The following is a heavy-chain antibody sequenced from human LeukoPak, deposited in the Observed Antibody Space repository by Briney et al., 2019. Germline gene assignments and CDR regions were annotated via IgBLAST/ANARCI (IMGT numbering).Heavy chain of an antibody. CDR3: ARQANYYYDSSGYYYFDY. D-gene: IGHD3-22*01. CDR2: IKPDGSEK. V-gene: IGHV3-7*03. CDR1: GFTFSSYW. J-gene: IGHJ4*02. Sequence: GGSLRLSCAASGFTFSSYWMSWVRQAPGKGLEWVANIKPDGSEKKYVDSVKGRFTVSRDNAKNSLCLQMNSLRAEDTAVYYCARQANYYYDSSGYYYFDYWGQGTLVTVSS.